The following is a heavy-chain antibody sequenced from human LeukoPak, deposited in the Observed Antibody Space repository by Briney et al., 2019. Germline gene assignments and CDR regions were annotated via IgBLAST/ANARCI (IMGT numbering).Heavy chain of an antibody. CDR2: IYHSGST. CDR1: GYSISSGYY. J-gene: IGHJ4*02. D-gene: IGHD2-15*01. V-gene: IGHV4-38-2*02. CDR3: ARGVVAATRRVY. Sequence: SETLSLTCTVSGYSISSGYYWGWIRQPPGKGLEWIGSIYHSGSTYYNPSLKSRATISVDTSKNQFSLKLSSVTAADTAVYYCARGVVAATRRVYWGQGTLVTVSS.